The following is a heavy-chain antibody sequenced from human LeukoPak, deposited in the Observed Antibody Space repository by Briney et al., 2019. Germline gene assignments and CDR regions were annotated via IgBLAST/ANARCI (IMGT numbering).Heavy chain of an antibody. CDR3: ARDMEYQLPQQGSYYYYMDV. CDR1: GYTFTGYY. CDR2: INPNSGGT. J-gene: IGHJ6*03. D-gene: IGHD2-2*01. V-gene: IGHV1-2*02. Sequence: GASVKVSCKASGYTFTGYYMHWVRQAPGQGLEWMGWINPNSGGTNYAQKFQGRVTMPRDTSISTAYMELSRLRSDDTAVYYCARDMEYQLPQQGSYYYYMDVWGKGTTVTVSS.